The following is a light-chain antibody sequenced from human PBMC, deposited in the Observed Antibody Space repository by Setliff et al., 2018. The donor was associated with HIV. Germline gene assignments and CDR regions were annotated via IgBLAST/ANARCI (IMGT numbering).Light chain of an antibody. CDR3: QSYDSSVNDYV. V-gene: IGLV1-40*01. CDR1: SSNIGAGYD. Sequence: QSALTQPPSVSGAPGQRVTLSCTGSSSNIGAGYDVNWYQQLPGTAPKLLINGNSNQPSGVPDRFSGSKSDTSASLAITGLQAEDEADYYCQSYDSSVNDYVFGTGTKVTVL. CDR2: GNS. J-gene: IGLJ1*01.